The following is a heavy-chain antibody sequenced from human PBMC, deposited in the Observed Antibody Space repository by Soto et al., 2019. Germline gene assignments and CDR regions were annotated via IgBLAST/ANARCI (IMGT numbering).Heavy chain of an antibody. J-gene: IGHJ6*02. Sequence: SETLSLTCAVSGGSISSSNWWSWVRQPPGKGLEWIGEIYHSGSTNYNPSLKRRVTISVDKSKNQFSLKLSSVTAADTAVYYCARVSGSYYYGIDVWGQGTTVT. V-gene: IGHV4-4*02. D-gene: IGHD3-10*01. CDR2: IYHSGST. CDR3: ARVSGSYYYGIDV. CDR1: GGSISSSNW.